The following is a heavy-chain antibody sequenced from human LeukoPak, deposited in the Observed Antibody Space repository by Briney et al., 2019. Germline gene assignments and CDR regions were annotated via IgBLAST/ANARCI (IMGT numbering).Heavy chain of an antibody. CDR1: GFTFSNFW. V-gene: IGHV3-7*01. CDR3: ARSSGFIPYH. Sequence: PGGSLRLSCIGSGFTFSNFWMNWVRQAPGKGLEWVAIIKQDGSEEYYVDSVKGRFIISRDNAKNSLSLQMNSLRVEDSAVYFCARSSGFIPYHWGQGTLVTVSS. J-gene: IGHJ1*01. D-gene: IGHD3-10*01. CDR2: IKQDGSEE.